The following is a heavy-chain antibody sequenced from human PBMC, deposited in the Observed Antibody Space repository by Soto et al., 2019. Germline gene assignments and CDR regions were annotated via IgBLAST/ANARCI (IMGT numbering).Heavy chain of an antibody. Sequence: EVQLVESVGGLVQPGESLRLSCAASGLTFSTHSMNWVRQAPGKGLEWISYITSSSVTMYADSVKGRFTISRDNAKNSLYLQMNSLRAEDTAVYFCVGEVGFQLIYWGQGTLVTVSS. V-gene: IGHV3-48*01. CDR2: ITSSSVT. CDR1: GLTFSTHS. CDR3: VGEVGFQLIY. D-gene: IGHD2-2*01. J-gene: IGHJ4*02.